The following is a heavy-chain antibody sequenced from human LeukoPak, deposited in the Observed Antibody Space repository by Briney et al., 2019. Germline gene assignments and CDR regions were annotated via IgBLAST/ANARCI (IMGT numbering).Heavy chain of an antibody. J-gene: IGHJ3*02. Sequence: GGSLRLSCAASGFTVSSNYMSWVRQAPGKGLEWVSIIYRGSNTYYADSVKGRFTVSRDNSKNTLYLQMNSLRAEDTAVYYCAREAGHYCSGGSCYSEGAFDIWGQGTMVTVSS. V-gene: IGHV3-53*01. CDR1: GFTVSSNY. CDR2: IYRGSNT. D-gene: IGHD2-15*01. CDR3: AREAGHYCSGGSCYSEGAFDI.